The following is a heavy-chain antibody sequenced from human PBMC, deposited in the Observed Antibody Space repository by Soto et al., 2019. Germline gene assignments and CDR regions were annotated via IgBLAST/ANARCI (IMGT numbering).Heavy chain of an antibody. V-gene: IGHV4-59*01. J-gene: IGHJ4*01. CDR2: IYYSGST. Sequence: QVQLQESGPGLVKPSETLSLTCTVSGGSISSYYWSWIRQPPGKGLEWTGYIYYSGSTNYNASLKSRVTISVDTAKNQFSLKLRSVTAADTAVYYCARDNGRENYYDSSSYWYYFDCWGHGTGVTVST. D-gene: IGHD3-22*01. CDR1: GGSISSYY. CDR3: ARDNGRENYYDSSSYWYYFDC.